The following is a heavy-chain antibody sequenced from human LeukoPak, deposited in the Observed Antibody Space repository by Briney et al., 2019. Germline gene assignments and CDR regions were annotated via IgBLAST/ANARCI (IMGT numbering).Heavy chain of an antibody. CDR2: ISAYNGNT. CDR1: GYTFTSYG. Sequence: ASVKVSCKASGYTFTSYGISWVRQAPGQGLEWMGWISAYNGNTNYAQKLQGRVTMTTDTSTSTAYMELRSLRSDDTAVYYCASGHKDYYDSSGYFDYWGQGILVTVSS. J-gene: IGHJ4*02. V-gene: IGHV1-18*01. D-gene: IGHD3-22*01. CDR3: ASGHKDYYDSSGYFDY.